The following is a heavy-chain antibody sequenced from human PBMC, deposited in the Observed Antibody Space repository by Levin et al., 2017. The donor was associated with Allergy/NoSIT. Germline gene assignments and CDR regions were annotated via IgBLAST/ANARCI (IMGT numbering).Heavy chain of an antibody. CDR2: ISGSGGST. J-gene: IGHJ3*02. Sequence: GESLKISCAASGFTFSSYAMSWVRQAPGKGLEWVSAISGSGGSTYYADSVKGRFTISRDNSKNTLYLQMNSLRAEDTAVYYCAKWGGNTGGAFDIWGQGTMVTVSS. CDR3: AKWGGNTGGAFDI. D-gene: IGHD4-23*01. V-gene: IGHV3-23*01. CDR1: GFTFSSYA.